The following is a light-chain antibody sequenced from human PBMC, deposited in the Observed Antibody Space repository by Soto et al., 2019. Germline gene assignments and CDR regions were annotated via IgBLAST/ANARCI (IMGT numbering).Light chain of an antibody. CDR1: SSDVGGYNY. CDR2: EVN. Sequence: SARTPPPCASESTSQSVTISGTETSSDVGGYNYVSWYQQHTGKAPKLMIYEVNKRPSGVPDRFSGSKSGNTPSLTVSGLQAEDEGDYYCSSHAGSKGVFVPGTKVTVL. CDR3: SSHAGSKGV. V-gene: IGLV2-8*01. J-gene: IGLJ1*01.